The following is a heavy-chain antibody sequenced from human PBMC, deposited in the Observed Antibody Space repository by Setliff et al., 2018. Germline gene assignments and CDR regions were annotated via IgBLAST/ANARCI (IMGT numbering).Heavy chain of an antibody. Sequence: PGGSLRLSCAVSGLTFSSYWLTWVRQAPGKGLEWVAVIWYDGSNKYYADSVKGRFTISRDNSKNTLYLQMNSLRAEDTAVYYCAKMAGYCSSTSCSYYYYYMDVWGKGTTVTVSS. CDR2: IWYDGSNK. CDR1: GLTFSSYW. J-gene: IGHJ6*03. V-gene: IGHV3-33*06. CDR3: AKMAGYCSSTSCSYYYYYMDV. D-gene: IGHD2-2*01.